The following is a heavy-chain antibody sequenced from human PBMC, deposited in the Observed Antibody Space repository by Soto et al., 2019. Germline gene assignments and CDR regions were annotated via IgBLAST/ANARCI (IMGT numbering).Heavy chain of an antibody. V-gene: IGHV1-18*01. CDR2: ISAYNGNT. CDR3: AVYYGTGVIVVRPVWFDP. CDR1: GYTFTSYG. J-gene: IGHJ5*02. Sequence: GASVKVSCKASGYTFTSYGISWVRQAPGQGLEWMGWISAYNGNTNYAQKLQGRVTMTTDTSTSTAYMELRSLRSDDTAVYYCAVYYGTGVIVVRPVWFDPWGQGTLVTVSS. D-gene: IGHD2-21*01.